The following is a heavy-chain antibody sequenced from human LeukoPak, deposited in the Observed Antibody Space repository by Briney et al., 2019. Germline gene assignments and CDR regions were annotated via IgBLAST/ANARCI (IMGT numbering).Heavy chain of an antibody. Sequence: SETLSLTCAVYGGSFSTYSWSWIRQPPGKGLEWIGDINYSGNTNYNPSLKSRVIASIDTSKDQFSLKLNSVTAGDTAVYYCARHVDMTTVNYYYLDVWGKGTTVTVSS. V-gene: IGHV4-34*01. CDR1: GGSFSTYS. CDR3: ARHVDMTTVNYYYLDV. CDR2: INYSGNT. D-gene: IGHD4-11*01. J-gene: IGHJ6*03.